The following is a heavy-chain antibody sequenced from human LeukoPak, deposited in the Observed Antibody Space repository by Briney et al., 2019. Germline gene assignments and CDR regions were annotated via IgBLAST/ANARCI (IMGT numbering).Heavy chain of an antibody. Sequence: SSETLSLTCSVSRGSISSDHWNWIRQTPGKGLEWIGCIYYSGRTYYNPSLKSRVTMSVDMSKSQFSLRLTSVTAADTAVYYCARKNDFEIWGQGTLVTVSS. J-gene: IGHJ3*02. CDR2: IYYSGRT. CDR1: RGSISSDH. CDR3: ARKNDFEI. V-gene: IGHV4-59*01. D-gene: IGHD2/OR15-2a*01.